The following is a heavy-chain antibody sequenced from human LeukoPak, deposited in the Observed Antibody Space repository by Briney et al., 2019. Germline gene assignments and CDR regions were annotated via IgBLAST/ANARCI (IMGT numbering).Heavy chain of an antibody. CDR1: GFTFSNHA. Sequence: GSLRLSCAASGFTFSNHAMSWIRQPPGKGLEWIGEINHSGSTNYNPSLKSRVTISVDTSKNQFSLKLSSVTAADTAVYYCARGGSGWLGWGQGTLVTVSS. D-gene: IGHD6-19*01. CDR3: ARGGSGWLG. CDR2: INHSGST. J-gene: IGHJ4*02. V-gene: IGHV4-34*01.